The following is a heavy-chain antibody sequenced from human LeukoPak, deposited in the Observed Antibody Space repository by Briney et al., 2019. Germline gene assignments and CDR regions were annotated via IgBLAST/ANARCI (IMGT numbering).Heavy chain of an antibody. CDR2: MYYSGNT. Sequence: PSETLSLTCAVYGGSFSGYYWSWIRQPPGKGLEWIGYMYYSGNTNYNPSLKSRVTTSVDSSRNQFSLKLSSVTAADTAVYYCARHTLVGARNAFDIWGQGTMVTVSS. J-gene: IGHJ3*02. V-gene: IGHV4-59*08. D-gene: IGHD1-26*01. CDR1: GGSFSGYY. CDR3: ARHTLVGARNAFDI.